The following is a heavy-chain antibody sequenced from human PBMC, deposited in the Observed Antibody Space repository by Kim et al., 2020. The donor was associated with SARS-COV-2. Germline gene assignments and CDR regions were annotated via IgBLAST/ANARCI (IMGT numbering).Heavy chain of an antibody. Sequence: GGSLRLSCATSGFTFSAYDMNWVRQAPGKGLEWLSFITKSSNTIYYADSVEGRFTITRDNAKKSLFLQMNSLRDEDPALYYCVRDRMGGAFDMWGQGTMVTVSS. D-gene: IGHD3-16*01. CDR3: VRDRMGGAFDM. CDR2: ITKSSNTI. CDR1: GFTFSAYD. V-gene: IGHV3-48*02. J-gene: IGHJ3*02.